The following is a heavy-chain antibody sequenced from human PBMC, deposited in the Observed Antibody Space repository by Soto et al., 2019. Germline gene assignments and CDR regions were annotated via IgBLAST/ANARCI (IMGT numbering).Heavy chain of an antibody. CDR1: CGAFVGFY. Sequence: PSGTPSPTRAGRCGAFVGFYRRRVRAPPGEGLEWIGEINHSGSTNYNPSLKSRVTISVDTSKNQFSLKLSSVTAADTAVYYCARGPRWIVVVPAASNFDYWGQGTLLTVSS. CDR3: ARGPRWIVVVPAASNFDY. J-gene: IGHJ4*02. CDR2: INHSGST. D-gene: IGHD2-2*01. V-gene: IGHV4-34*01.